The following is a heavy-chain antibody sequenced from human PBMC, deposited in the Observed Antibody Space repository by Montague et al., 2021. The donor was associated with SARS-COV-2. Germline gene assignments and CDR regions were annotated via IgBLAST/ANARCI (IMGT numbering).Heavy chain of an antibody. Sequence: SETLSLTCAVYGGSFSGYYCSWIRQPPGKGLDWIGQIYHSGSTNYNPSLKSRVTISVDTSKNQFSLKLSSVTAADTALYYCRVVPAGIPKGPNFYYMDVWGKGTTVTVSS. J-gene: IGHJ6*03. V-gene: IGHV4-34*01. CDR3: RVVPAGIPKGPNFYYMDV. D-gene: IGHD2-2*02. CDR1: GGSFSGYY. CDR2: IYHSGST.